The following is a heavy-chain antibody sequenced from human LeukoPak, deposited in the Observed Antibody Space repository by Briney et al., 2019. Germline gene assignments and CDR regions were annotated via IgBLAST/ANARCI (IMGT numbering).Heavy chain of an antibody. D-gene: IGHD5-12*01. Sequence: GGSLRLSCAASGFTFSSYGMNWVRQAPGKGLEWVSAISSSGSNIYYADSVKGRFTISRDNAKNSLYLKMNSLRAEDTAVYYCARVYDIVATMVSAFDIWGQGTMVTVSS. V-gene: IGHV3-21*01. CDR2: ISSSGSNI. J-gene: IGHJ3*02. CDR1: GFTFSSYG. CDR3: ARVYDIVATMVSAFDI.